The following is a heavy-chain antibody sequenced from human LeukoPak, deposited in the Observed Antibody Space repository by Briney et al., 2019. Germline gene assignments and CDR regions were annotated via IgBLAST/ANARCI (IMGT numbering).Heavy chain of an antibody. D-gene: IGHD3-22*01. V-gene: IGHV4-61*03. Sequence: SETLSLTCTVSGGSVTSASNYWTWIRQPPGKGLEWIGDIYFSGDTNYNPSLKNRVTISLDTSKNHFPLKLSSVTAADTAVYYCARADTYYYDSSGYPNGFDPWGQGTLVTVSS. CDR3: ARADTYYYDSSGYPNGFDP. CDR2: IYFSGDT. J-gene: IGHJ5*02. CDR1: GGSVTSASNY.